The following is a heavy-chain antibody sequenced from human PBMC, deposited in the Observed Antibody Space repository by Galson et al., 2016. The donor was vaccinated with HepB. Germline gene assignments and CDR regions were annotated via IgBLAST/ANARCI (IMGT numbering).Heavy chain of an antibody. CDR3: AKGGYGSGTYYNAIQH. D-gene: IGHD3-10*01. V-gene: IGHV3-21*01. J-gene: IGHJ1*01. Sequence: SLRLSCAASGFTFSSHAMNWVRQAPGKGLEWVSYISSSSYIYYADAVKGRFIISRDNAKKSLYLQMNSLRDEDTAVYYCAKGGYGSGTYYNAIQHWGQGTVVTVSS. CDR1: GFTFSSHA. CDR2: ISSSSYI.